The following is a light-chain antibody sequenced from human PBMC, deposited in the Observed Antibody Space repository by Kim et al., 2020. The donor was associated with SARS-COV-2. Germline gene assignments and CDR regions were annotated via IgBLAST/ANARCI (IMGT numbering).Light chain of an antibody. J-gene: IGLJ3*02. V-gene: IGLV6-57*01. CDR3: QSYDATNQV. CDR2: GDY. Sequence: GKAVTISCTSSSGNIASNFVQWYQQRPGSSPTIVIFGDYQSPSGVPARFAGSIDRSANSASLTISGLKTEDEADYYCQSYDATNQVFGGGTQLTVL. CDR1: SGNIASNF.